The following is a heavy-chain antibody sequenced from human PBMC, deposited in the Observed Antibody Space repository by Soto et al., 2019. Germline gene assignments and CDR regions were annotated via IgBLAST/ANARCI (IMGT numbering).Heavy chain of an antibody. Sequence: EVQLVESGGGLVQPGGSLRLSCAASGFTVSSNYMSWVRQAPGKGLEWVPVIYSGGGTYHADSVKDRFTISRDNSKNTLYLQMNSLRAEDTAVYYCAREGREGGRYFDFWGQGTLVTVSS. D-gene: IGHD3-16*01. V-gene: IGHV3-66*01. J-gene: IGHJ4*02. CDR3: AREGREGGRYFDF. CDR1: GFTVSSNY. CDR2: IYSGGGT.